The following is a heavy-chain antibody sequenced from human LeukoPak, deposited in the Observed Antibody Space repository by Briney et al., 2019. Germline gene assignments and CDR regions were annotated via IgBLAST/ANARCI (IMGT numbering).Heavy chain of an antibody. CDR2: IYYSGTT. J-gene: IGHJ4*02. CDR3: ASTPDYYDSSGSLDY. V-gene: IGHV4-59*01. CDR1: GGSISTYY. D-gene: IGHD3-22*01. Sequence: SETLSLTCTVSGGSISTYYWSWIRHPPGEGLEWIGSIYYSGTTNSNPSLKSRATISVDTSKNHLSLKVSSVTAADTAVYYCASTPDYYDSSGSLDYWGQGTLVTVSS.